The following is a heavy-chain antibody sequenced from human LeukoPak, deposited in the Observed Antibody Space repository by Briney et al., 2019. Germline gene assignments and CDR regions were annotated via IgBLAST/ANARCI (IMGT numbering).Heavy chain of an antibody. Sequence: GGSLRLSCAASGFTFDDYAMHWVRQAPGKGLEWVSGISWNSGSIGYADSVKGRFTISRDNAKNSLYLQMNSLRAEDTAVYYCASAGPFGESPFDYWGQGTLVTVSS. V-gene: IGHV3-9*01. CDR1: GFTFDDYA. CDR2: ISWNSGSI. D-gene: IGHD3-10*01. CDR3: ASAGPFGESPFDY. J-gene: IGHJ4*02.